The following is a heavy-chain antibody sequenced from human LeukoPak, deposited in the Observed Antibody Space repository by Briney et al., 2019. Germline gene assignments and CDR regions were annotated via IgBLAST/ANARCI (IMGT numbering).Heavy chain of an antibody. CDR2: ISAGGGSP. CDR3: AKDGGIAEAGGWFHP. CDR1: GFTFSSYA. D-gene: IGHD6-13*01. V-gene: IGHV3-23*01. Sequence: GGSLRLSCAASGFTFSSYAMSWVRQAPGKGLEWVSAISAGGGSPYYADSVKGRFIISRDNSKNTLYLQTNSLRAEDTAVYHCAKDGGIAEAGGWFHPWGQGTLVTVSS. J-gene: IGHJ5*02.